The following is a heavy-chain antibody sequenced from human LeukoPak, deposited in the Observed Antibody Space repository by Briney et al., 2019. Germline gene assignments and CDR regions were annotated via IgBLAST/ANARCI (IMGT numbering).Heavy chain of an antibody. CDR2: ISGSGSTM. J-gene: IGHJ5*02. D-gene: IGHD6-13*01. CDR1: GFTFGSYE. V-gene: IGHV3-48*03. Sequence: GGSLRLSCAASGFTFGSYEMNWVRQGPGKGLEWLSYISGSGSTMKYADSVRGRFTISRDNAKNSLYLQMNSLRAEDTAVYYCARGGHSNSWYDLDPWGQGTLVTVSS. CDR3: ARGGHSNSWYDLDP.